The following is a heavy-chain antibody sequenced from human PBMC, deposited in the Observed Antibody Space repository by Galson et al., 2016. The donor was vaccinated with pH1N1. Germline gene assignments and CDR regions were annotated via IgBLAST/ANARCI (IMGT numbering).Heavy chain of an antibody. CDR1: GYTFTSNA. J-gene: IGHJ4*02. Sequence: SVKVSCKASGYTFTSNAIHWVRQAPGQRLEWMGWINTGNGNTKYSQNFQGRVTITRDTSASTAYKELSSLRSEDTAVYYCAKRTGRHFDYWGQGTLVTVSS. D-gene: IGHD1/OR15-1a*01. CDR3: AKRTGRHFDY. CDR2: INTGNGNT. V-gene: IGHV1-3*04.